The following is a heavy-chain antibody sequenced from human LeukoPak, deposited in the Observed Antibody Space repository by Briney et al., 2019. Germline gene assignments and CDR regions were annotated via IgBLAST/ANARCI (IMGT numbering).Heavy chain of an antibody. D-gene: IGHD6-19*01. CDR1: GGSISSYY. V-gene: IGHV4-59*01. CDR3: ASFIGYSSGIDY. Sequence: SETLSLTCTVSGGSISSYYWSWIRQPPGKGLEWIGYIYYSGSTYYNPSLRSRVTISVDTSKNQFSLKLSSVTAADTAVYYCASFIGYSSGIDYWGQGTLVTVSS. J-gene: IGHJ4*02. CDR2: IYYSGST.